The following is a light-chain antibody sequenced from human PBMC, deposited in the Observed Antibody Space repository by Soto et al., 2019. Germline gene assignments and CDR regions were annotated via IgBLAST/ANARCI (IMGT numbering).Light chain of an antibody. CDR2: GAS. J-gene: IGKJ1*01. CDR3: QQYGSSSWT. V-gene: IGKV3-20*01. CDR1: QTIRSNY. Sequence: ETVLTQSPGTLSLSPGERATLSCRASQTIRSNYLAWYRQTPGQAPRLLIYGASNRATGIADRFSGSGSGTDFTLIISRLQPEVFALYYCQQYGSSSWTFGQGTKVEIK.